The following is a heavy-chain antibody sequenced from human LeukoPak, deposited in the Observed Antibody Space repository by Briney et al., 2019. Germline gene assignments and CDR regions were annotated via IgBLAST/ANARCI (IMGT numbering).Heavy chain of an antibody. CDR2: ISAYNGNT. Sequence: ASVKVSCKASGYTFTGYYMHWVRQAPGQGLEWMGWISAYNGNTDYAQKLQGRVTMATDTSTSTAYMELRSLRSDDTAVYYCARYEPSVYMDVWGKGTTVTVSS. CDR1: GYTFTGYY. CDR3: ARYEPSVYMDV. D-gene: IGHD1-14*01. V-gene: IGHV1-18*04. J-gene: IGHJ6*03.